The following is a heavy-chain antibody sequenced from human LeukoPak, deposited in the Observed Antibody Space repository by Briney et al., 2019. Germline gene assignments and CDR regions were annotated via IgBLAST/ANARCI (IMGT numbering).Heavy chain of an antibody. V-gene: IGHV3-72*01. CDR1: GFTFSDHY. D-gene: IGHD2-15*01. CDR3: VRANVYYGDGYDPVVGYYFDY. Sequence: GGSLSLSCAASGFTFSDHYMDWVRQAPGKGQEWVGRIRNKANSYTTEYAASVKGRFSIARDDSKNSLSLQMNSLKTEDTAMYYCVRANVYYGDGYDPVVGYYFDYWGQGTLVTVSS. CDR2: IRNKANSYTT. J-gene: IGHJ4*02.